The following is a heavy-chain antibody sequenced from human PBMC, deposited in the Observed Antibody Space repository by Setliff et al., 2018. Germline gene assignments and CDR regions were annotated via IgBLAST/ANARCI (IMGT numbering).Heavy chain of an antibody. CDR2: IDPKSGRT. CDR3: AKQGDLAFDY. CDR1: GYPFVGYF. J-gene: IGHJ4*02. D-gene: IGHD3-16*01. V-gene: IGHV1-2*02. Sequence: ASVTVSCKTSGYPFVGYFIYWMRQAPGQGLEWVGWIDPKSGRTKYAVKFQGRVTMTRDTSSSTIYMEVNSLTSDDTAVYFCAKQGDLAFDYWGQGTQVTVSS.